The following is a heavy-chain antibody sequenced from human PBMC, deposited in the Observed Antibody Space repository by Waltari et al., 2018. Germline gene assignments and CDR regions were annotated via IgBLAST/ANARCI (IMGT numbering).Heavy chain of an antibody. J-gene: IGHJ4*02. CDR2: IYSGGST. V-gene: IGHV3-53*01. Sequence: EVQLVESGGGLIQPGGSLRLSCASSGFTVSSNSMSWVRQAPGKGLEWVSVIYSGGSTYYADSVKGRFTISRDNSKNTLYLQMNSLRAEDTAVYYCAREAMGLPLDDWGQGTLVTVSS. D-gene: IGHD1-26*01. CDR1: GFTVSSNS. CDR3: AREAMGLPLDD.